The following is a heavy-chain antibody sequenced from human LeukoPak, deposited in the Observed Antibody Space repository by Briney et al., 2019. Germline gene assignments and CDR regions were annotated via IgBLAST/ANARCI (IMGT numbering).Heavy chain of an antibody. V-gene: IGHV3-23*01. CDR3: AKDYSSSWLFDY. Sequence: GGSLRLSCAASGFTFSSYAMSWVRQAPGKGLEWVSAISGSGGSTYYADSVKGRFTISRDNSKNTLYLQMNSLGAEDTAVYYCAKDYSSSWLFDYWGQGTLVTVSS. CDR2: ISGSGGST. D-gene: IGHD6-13*01. CDR1: GFTFSSYA. J-gene: IGHJ4*02.